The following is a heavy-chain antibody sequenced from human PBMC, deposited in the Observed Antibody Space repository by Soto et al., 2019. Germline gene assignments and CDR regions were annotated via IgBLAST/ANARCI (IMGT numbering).Heavy chain of an antibody. CDR3: ARGGGVGVAGSAAFEM. CDR2: INPATGAA. D-gene: IGHD3-3*01. V-gene: IGHV1-2*02. J-gene: IGHJ3*02. CDR1: GYPVTAYY. Sequence: QLHLVQSGAVVKKPGASVTVSCSASGYPVTAYYMHWVRQAPGRGLEWMGGINPATGAAKDTQTFQGRVTMTRDTSTSTVFMELSGLTSEDTAVFYCARGGGVGVAGSAAFEMWGQGTLVTVSS.